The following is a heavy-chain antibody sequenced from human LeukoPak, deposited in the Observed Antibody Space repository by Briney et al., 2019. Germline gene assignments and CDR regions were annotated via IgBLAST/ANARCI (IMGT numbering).Heavy chain of an antibody. CDR3: ATQGVAAQKGDAFDI. CDR1: GYTFTSYY. CDR2: INPSGGST. V-gene: IGHV1-46*01. Sequence: GASVKVSCKASGYTFTSYYMHWVRQAPGQGLEWMGIINPSGGSTSYAQKFQGRVTMTRDMSTRTVYMELSSLRSEDTAVYYCATQGVAAQKGDAFDIWGQGTMVTVSS. J-gene: IGHJ3*02. D-gene: IGHD6-6*01.